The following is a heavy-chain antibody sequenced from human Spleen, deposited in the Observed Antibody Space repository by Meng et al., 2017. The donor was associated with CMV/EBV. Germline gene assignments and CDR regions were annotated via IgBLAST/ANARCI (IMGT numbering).Heavy chain of an antibody. CDR2: IYYSGST. D-gene: IGHD3-3*01. CDR3: VSVPVFGVVIRRHYYYYGMDV. V-gene: IGHV4-59*01. J-gene: IGHJ6*02. CDR1: GGSISSYC. Sequence: SETLSLTCTVSGGSISSYCWSWIRQPPGKGLEWIGYIYYSGSTTYNPSLKSRVTISVDTSKNQFSLKLSSVTAADTAVYYCVSVPVFGVVIRRHYYYYGMDVWGQGTTVTVSS.